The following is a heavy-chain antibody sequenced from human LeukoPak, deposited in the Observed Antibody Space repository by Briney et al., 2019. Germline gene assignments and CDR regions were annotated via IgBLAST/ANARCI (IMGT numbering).Heavy chain of an antibody. CDR1: GYTFTSYD. J-gene: IGHJ4*02. V-gene: IGHV1-8*03. Sequence: ASVKVSCKASGYTFTSYDINWVQQATGQGLEWMGWMNPNSGNTGYAQKFQGRVTITRNTSISTAYMELSSLSSEDTAVYYCARFPRGRSAGSGYYYGFDYWGQGTLVTVSS. D-gene: IGHD3-22*01. CDR2: MNPNSGNT. CDR3: ARFPRGRSAGSGYYYGFDY.